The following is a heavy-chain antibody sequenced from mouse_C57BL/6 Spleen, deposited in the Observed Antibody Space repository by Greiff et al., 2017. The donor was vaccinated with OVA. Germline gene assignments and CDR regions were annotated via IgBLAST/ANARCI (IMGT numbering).Heavy chain of an antibody. V-gene: IGHV1-54*01. CDR1: GYAFTNYL. J-gene: IGHJ4*01. Sequence: VQLQASGAELVRPGTSVKVSCKASGYAFTNYLIEWVKQRPGQGLEWIGVINPGSGGTNYNEKFKGKATLTADKSSSTAYMQLSSLTSEDSAVYFCARERAMDYWGQGTSVTVSS. CDR2: INPGSGGT. CDR3: ARERAMDY.